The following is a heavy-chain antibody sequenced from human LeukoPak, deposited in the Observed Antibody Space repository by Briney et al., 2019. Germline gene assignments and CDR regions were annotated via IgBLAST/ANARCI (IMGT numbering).Heavy chain of an antibody. J-gene: IGHJ6*02. D-gene: IGHD6-13*01. CDR3: ASLSSSPAGYYYYGMDV. CDR2: IKQDGSEE. CDR1: GFTFSSYW. Sequence: GGSLRLSCAASGFTFSSYWMSWVRQAPGKGLEWVANIKQDGSEEYYVDSVKGRFTISRDNAKNSLYLQMNSLRAEDTAVYYCASLSSSPAGYYYYGMDVWGQGTTVTVSS. V-gene: IGHV3-7*01.